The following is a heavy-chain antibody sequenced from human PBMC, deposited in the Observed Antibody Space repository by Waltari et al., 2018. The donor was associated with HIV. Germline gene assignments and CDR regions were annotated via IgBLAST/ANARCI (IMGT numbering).Heavy chain of an antibody. V-gene: IGHV4-31*04. D-gene: IGHD2-21*01. J-gene: IGHJ4*02. CDR2: ISPAGTP. CDR1: GVSVSNGGYF. CDR3: ATSSRDSCGLPRGFDY. Sequence: QVRLQESVPGLLKPAQDLSLSCSVAGVSVSNGGYFWTWVGQFPGKGLQWIGYISPAGTPHYNPSLESRRYSTLDTSKNRFSLRLWSVTSADTAVYFCATSSRDSCGLPRGFDYWGQGALVTVSS.